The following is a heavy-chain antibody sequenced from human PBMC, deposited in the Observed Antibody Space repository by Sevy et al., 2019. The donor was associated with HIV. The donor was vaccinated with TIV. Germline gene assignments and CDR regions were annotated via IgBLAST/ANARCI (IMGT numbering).Heavy chain of an antibody. D-gene: IGHD3-16*01. J-gene: IGHJ4*02. CDR1: GFTFSSYS. V-gene: IGHV3-48*02. Sequence: GGSLRLSCAASGFTFSSYSMNWVRQAPGKGLEWVSYISSSSSTIYYTDSVKGRFTISRDNVKNSLYLQMNSLRDEDTAVYYCARDLGGKAADLFDYWGQGTLVTVSS. CDR3: ARDLGGKAADLFDY. CDR2: ISSSSSTI.